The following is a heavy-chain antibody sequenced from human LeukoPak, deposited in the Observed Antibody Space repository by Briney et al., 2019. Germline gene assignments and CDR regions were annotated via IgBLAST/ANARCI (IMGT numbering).Heavy chain of an antibody. CDR3: ARVRGRWFDP. CDR2: INHSGST. Sequence: PSETLSLTCAVYGGSFSGYYWSWIRQPPGKGLEWIGEINHSGSTSYNPSLKSRVTISVDTSKNQFSLKLSSVTAADTAVYYCARVRGRWFDPWGQGTLVTVSS. J-gene: IGHJ5*02. CDR1: GGSFSGYY. D-gene: IGHD3-10*01. V-gene: IGHV4-34*01.